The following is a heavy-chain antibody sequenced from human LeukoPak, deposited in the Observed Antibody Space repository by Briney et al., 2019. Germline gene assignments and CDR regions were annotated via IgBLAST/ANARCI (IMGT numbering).Heavy chain of an antibody. J-gene: IGHJ6*02. CDR3: ARDPFYRGDYDSSGYYSDYYYYGMDV. Sequence: PSETLSLTCTVSGGSISSYYWSWIRQPPGKGLEWIGYIYYSGSTNYNPSLKSRVTISVDTSKNQFSLKLSSVTAADTAVYYCARDPFYRGDYDSSGYYSDYYYYGMDVWGQGTTVTVSS. V-gene: IGHV4-59*01. CDR2: IYYSGST. D-gene: IGHD3-22*01. CDR1: GGSISSYY.